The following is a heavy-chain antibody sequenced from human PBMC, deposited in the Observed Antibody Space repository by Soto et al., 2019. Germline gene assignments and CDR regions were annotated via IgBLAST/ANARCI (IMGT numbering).Heavy chain of an antibody. V-gene: IGHV3-48*02. J-gene: IGHJ3*01. CDR3: VRDDRWAFDF. CDR1: GFTFSNYA. Sequence: EVHLVESGGGLVQPGGSLRVSCAASGFTFSNYAMNWVRQAPGKGLEWVSYISIGSGSIFYADSVKGRFTISRDDAKNSLYLQKNTLRDEDTAVYYCVRDDRWAFDFWGQGTMVTVSS. CDR2: ISIGSGSI. D-gene: IGHD3-22*01.